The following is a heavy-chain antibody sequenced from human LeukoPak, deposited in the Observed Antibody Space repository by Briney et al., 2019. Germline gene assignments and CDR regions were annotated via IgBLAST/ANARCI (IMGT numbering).Heavy chain of an antibody. J-gene: IGHJ4*02. V-gene: IGHV3-33*01. CDR3: ARVTAIHYYDSSGYFDY. D-gene: IGHD3-22*01. CDR1: RFTFSSYG. CDR2: IWYDGSNK. Sequence: GRSLRLSCAASRFTFSSYGMHWVRQAPGKGLEWVAVIWYDGSNKYYADSVKGRFTISRDNSKNTLYLQMNSLRAEDTAVYYCARVTAIHYYDSSGYFDYWGQGTLVTVSS.